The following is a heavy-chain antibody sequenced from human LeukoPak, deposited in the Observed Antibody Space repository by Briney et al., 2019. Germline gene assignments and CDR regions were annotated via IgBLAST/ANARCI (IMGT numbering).Heavy chain of an antibody. Sequence: SETLSLTCTVSGGSISSGGYYWSWIRQHPGKGLEWIGYIYYSGSTYYNPSLKSRVTISVDTSKNQFSLKLSSVTAADTAVYYCARGETYYYDSRDAFDIWGQGTMVTVSS. CDR2: IYYSGST. V-gene: IGHV4-31*03. CDR1: GGSISSGGYY. J-gene: IGHJ3*02. D-gene: IGHD3-22*01. CDR3: ARGETYYYDSRDAFDI.